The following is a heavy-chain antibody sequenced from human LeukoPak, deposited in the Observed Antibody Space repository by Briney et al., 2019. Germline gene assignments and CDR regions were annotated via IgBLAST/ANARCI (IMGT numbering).Heavy chain of an antibody. D-gene: IGHD3-3*01. Sequence: SETLSLTCTVSGGSISRYYWSWIRQPTGKGLEGVGYIYYSGSTNHNPSLKSRVTISVDTSKNQFSPKLSSVTAADTAVYYCARAGTGDYDFWSGYYKGRWFDPWGQGTLVTVSS. CDR3: ARAGTGDYDFWSGYYKGRWFDP. J-gene: IGHJ5*02. CDR2: IYYSGST. CDR1: GGSISRYY. V-gene: IGHV4-59*01.